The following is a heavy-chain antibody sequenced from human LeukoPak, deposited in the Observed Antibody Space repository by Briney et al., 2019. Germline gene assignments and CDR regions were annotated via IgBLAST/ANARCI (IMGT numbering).Heavy chain of an antibody. V-gene: IGHV3-23*01. CDR2: ISDSGGST. D-gene: IGHD2-15*01. Sequence: PGGSLRLSCAASGLTFSNYAMNWVRQAPGKGLEWVSYISDSGGSTYYADSVKGRFTISRDNSKNTLYLQMNSLRAEDTAVYYCAKDPLGYCSGGSCYEWFDPWGQGTLVTVSS. CDR1: GLTFSNYA. J-gene: IGHJ5*02. CDR3: AKDPLGYCSGGSCYEWFDP.